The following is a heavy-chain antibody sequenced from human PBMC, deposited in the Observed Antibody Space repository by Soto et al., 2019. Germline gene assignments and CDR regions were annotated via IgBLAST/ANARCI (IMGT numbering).Heavy chain of an antibody. J-gene: IGHJ6*02. CDR3: ARDPPRYYGMDV. V-gene: IGHV3-21*01. CDR2: ISSSSSYI. CDR1: GFTFSSYS. Sequence: GSLRLSCAASGFTFSSYSMNWVRQAPGKGLEWVSSISSSSSYIYYADSVKGRLTISRDNAKNSLYLQMNSLRAEDTAVYYCARDPPRYYGMDVWGQGTTVTVSS.